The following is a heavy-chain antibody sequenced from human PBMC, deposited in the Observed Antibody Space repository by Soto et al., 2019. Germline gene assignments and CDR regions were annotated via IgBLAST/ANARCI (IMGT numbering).Heavy chain of an antibody. Sequence: QVQLVQSGAELKKPGASVKVSCTTSGFKFSDYNMNWVRQTTGRGLEWLGYMNLFSGNVDYAPGLAGRPILTKKASVSTAGLEVDKLGTDVTVLYYCARCIASKWVVNWVCWGQGPPVTGFS. D-gene: IGHD1-26*01. J-gene: IGHJ4*02. V-gene: IGHV1-8*01. CDR3: ARCIASKWVVNWVC. CDR1: GFKFSDYN. CDR2: MNLFSGNV.